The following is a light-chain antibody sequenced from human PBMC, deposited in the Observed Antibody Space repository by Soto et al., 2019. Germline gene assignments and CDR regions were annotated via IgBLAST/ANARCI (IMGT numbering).Light chain of an antibody. Sequence: QSALTQPASVSGSPGQSITISCTGTSSDVGSYNYVSWYQQHPGKAPELLIYEVSNRPSGVSNRFSGSKSGNTASLTISALQAEDEADYYCSSYTSSSTLVFGGGTKVTVL. CDR3: SSYTSSSTLV. CDR2: EVS. CDR1: SSDVGSYNY. J-gene: IGLJ2*01. V-gene: IGLV2-14*01.